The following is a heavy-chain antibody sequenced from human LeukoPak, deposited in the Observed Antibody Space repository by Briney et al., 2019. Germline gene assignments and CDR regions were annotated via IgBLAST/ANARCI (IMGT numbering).Heavy chain of an antibody. D-gene: IGHD2-15*01. V-gene: IGHV4-59*01. CDR3: ARDSPPGDCSGGSCSLDY. CDR1: GGSISSYY. J-gene: IGHJ4*02. CDR2: IYYSGST. Sequence: SETLSLTCTVSGGSISSYYWSWIRQPPGKGLEWIGYIYYSGSTNYNPSLKSRVTISVDTSKNQFSLKLSSVTAADTAVYYCARDSPPGDCSGGSCSLDYWGQGTLVTVSS.